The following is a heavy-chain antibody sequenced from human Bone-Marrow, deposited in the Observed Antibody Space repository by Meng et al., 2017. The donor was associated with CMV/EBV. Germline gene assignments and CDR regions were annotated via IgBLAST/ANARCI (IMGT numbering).Heavy chain of an antibody. J-gene: IGHJ4*02. CDR1: GSPISSGYY. V-gene: IGHV4-38-2*02. CDR3: GREGSSANDY. D-gene: IGHD6-6*01. Sequence: SETLSLTCTVSGSPISSGYYWGWIRQPPGKGLEWIGSIYDSVSTFYNPSLKSRVTISVDTSKNQFSLKLSSVTAADTAVYYCGREGSSANDYWGQGTLVTVSS. CDR2: IYDSVST.